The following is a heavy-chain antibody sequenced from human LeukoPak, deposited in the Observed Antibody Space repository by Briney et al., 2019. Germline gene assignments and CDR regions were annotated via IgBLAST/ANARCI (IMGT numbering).Heavy chain of an antibody. D-gene: IGHD3-16*02. CDR3: AKDDYYDYVWGSYRPY. Sequence: GGSLRLSCAASGFTFSNYAMTWVRQAPGKGLEWVSAISGSGGSTYYADSVKGRFTISRDNSKNTLYLQMNSLRAEDTAVYYCAKDDYYDYVWGSYRPYWGQGTLVTVSS. J-gene: IGHJ4*02. V-gene: IGHV3-23*01. CDR2: ISGSGGST. CDR1: GFTFSNYA.